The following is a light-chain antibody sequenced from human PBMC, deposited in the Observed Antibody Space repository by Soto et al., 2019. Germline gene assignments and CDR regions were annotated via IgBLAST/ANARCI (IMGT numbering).Light chain of an antibody. J-gene: IGLJ1*01. V-gene: IGLV1-44*01. Sequence: QSVLTQPPSASGTPGQRVTISCSGSSPNIGSNTVNWYQQLPGTAPKLLIYSNNQRPSGVPDRISGSKSGTSASLAISGLQSEDEADYYCAAWDDSLNGPVFGTGTKVTVL. CDR3: AAWDDSLNGPV. CDR1: SPNIGSNT. CDR2: SNN.